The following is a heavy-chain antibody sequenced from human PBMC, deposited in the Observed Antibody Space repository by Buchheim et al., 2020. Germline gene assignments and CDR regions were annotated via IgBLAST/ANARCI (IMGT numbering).Heavy chain of an antibody. CDR3: ARGPSVVLRFLEWSSYYFDY. Sequence: EVQLVQSGAEVKKPGESLKISCKGSGYSFTSYWIGWVRQMPGKGLEWMGIIYPGDSDTRYSPSFQGPVTISADKSISTAYPQWSSLKASDTAMYYCARGPSVVLRFLEWSSYYFDYWGQGTL. CDR1: GYSFTSYW. J-gene: IGHJ4*02. CDR2: IYPGDSDT. D-gene: IGHD3-3*01. V-gene: IGHV5-51*01.